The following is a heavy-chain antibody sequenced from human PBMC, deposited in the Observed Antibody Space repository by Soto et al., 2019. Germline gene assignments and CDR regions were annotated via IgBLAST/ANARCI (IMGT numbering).Heavy chain of an antibody. Sequence: QVQLVQSGAEVQKPGASVRVSCKASGYTFSNYDITWVRQAPGQGLEWMGWISADNGNTNYAQRLQGEATMPQAPSTSTAYMELRTRRSDDTAVYYFARGIVGAGNIYARFAGLYLAYWAREPWSPSPQ. CDR2: ISADNGNT. V-gene: IGHV1-18*04. CDR3: ARGIVGAGNIYARFAGLYLAY. J-gene: IGHJ4*02. CDR1: GYTFSNYD. D-gene: IGHD6-19*01.